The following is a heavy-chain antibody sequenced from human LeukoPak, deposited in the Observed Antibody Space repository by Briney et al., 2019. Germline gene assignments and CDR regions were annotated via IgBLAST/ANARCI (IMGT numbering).Heavy chain of an antibody. D-gene: IGHD2-8*01. CDR3: ARAVLATKSDHWFDS. V-gene: IGHV4-59*01. Sequence: SETLSLTCTVSGGSISSFYWSWIRQPPGKGLEWIGYIYYTGSTNYNSSLKSRVTISVDTSKNQFSLNLSSVTAADTAMYYCARAVLATKSDHWFDSWGQGTLVTVSS. J-gene: IGHJ5*01. CDR2: IYYTGST. CDR1: GGSISSFY.